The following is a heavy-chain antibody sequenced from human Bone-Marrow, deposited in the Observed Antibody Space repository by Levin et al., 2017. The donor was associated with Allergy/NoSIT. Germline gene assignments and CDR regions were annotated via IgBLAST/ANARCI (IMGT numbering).Heavy chain of an antibody. Sequence: ASVKVSCKASGYTFPSYSINWVRQAPGQGLEGMGWISVKNGNTRFAQKFQDRLTLTTDTSTSTAYMELRTLRSDDAAVYYCARGGYYDILTGYLSHYFDFWGQGTPVTVSS. D-gene: IGHD3-9*01. CDR2: ISVKNGNT. CDR3: ARGGYYDILTGYLSHYFDF. J-gene: IGHJ4*02. CDR1: GYTFPSYS. V-gene: IGHV1-18*01.